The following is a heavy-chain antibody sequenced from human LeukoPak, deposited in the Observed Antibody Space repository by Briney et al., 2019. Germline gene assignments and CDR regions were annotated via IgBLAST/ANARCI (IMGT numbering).Heavy chain of an antibody. Sequence: GGSLRLPCAVSGFTFSSYSMNWVRQAPGKGLEWVSSISSSSSYIYYADSVKGRFTISRDNAKNSLYLQMNSLRAEDTAVYYCARASIRYYYDSSGYRGDAFDIWGQGTMVTVSS. J-gene: IGHJ3*02. V-gene: IGHV3-21*01. D-gene: IGHD3-22*01. CDR3: ARASIRYYYDSSGYRGDAFDI. CDR2: ISSSSSYI. CDR1: GFTFSSYS.